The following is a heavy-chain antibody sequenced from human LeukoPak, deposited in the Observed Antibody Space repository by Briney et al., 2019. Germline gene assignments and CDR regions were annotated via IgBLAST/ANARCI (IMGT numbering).Heavy chain of an antibody. CDR3: ARGADYGDLPYGMDV. J-gene: IGHJ6*02. CDR1: GGSFSGYY. Sequence: SSETLSLTCAVYGGSFSGYYWSWIRQPPGKGLEWIGEINHSGSTNYNPSLKSRVTISVDTSKNQLSLKLSSVTAADTAVYYCARGADYGDLPYGMDVWGQGTTVTVAS. D-gene: IGHD4-17*01. CDR2: INHSGST. V-gene: IGHV4-34*01.